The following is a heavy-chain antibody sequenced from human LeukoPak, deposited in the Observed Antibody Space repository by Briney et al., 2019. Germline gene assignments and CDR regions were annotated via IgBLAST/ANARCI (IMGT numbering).Heavy chain of an antibody. J-gene: IGHJ4*02. Sequence: SETLSLTCTVSGGSISRYDWTWIRQPPGKGLEWIGYIYCSGSTNYTPSLKSRVTISVDTSKNQFSLKLSSVTAADTAVYYCARVQTPSGSGSYSFDYWGQGILVTVSS. CDR1: GGSISRYD. D-gene: IGHD3-10*01. CDR3: ARVQTPSGSGSYSFDY. V-gene: IGHV4-59*01. CDR2: IYCSGST.